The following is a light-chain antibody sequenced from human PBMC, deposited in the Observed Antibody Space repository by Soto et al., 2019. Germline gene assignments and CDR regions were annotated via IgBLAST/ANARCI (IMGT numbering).Light chain of an antibody. CDR3: SSYAGSNNLV. CDR1: SSDVGGYNY. J-gene: IGLJ3*02. CDR2: EVI. V-gene: IGLV2-8*01. Sequence: QSVLTQPPSASGSPGQSVTISCTGTSSDVGGYNYVSWYQQHPGKPPKLMIYEVIKRPSGVPDRFSGSKSGNTASLTVSGLQAEDEADYYCSSYAGSNNLVFGGGTKLTVL.